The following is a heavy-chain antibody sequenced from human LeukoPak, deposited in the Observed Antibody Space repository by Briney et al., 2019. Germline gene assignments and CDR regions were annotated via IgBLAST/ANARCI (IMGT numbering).Heavy chain of an antibody. D-gene: IGHD5-12*01. CDR2: INPNSGGT. J-gene: IGHJ6*03. CDR3: ASYGGYDIRYNYYYYYYMDA. Sequence: ASVKVSCKASGYTFTGYYMHWVRQAPGQGLEWMGWINPNSGGTNYAQKFQGRVTMTRDTSISTAYMELSRLRSDDTAVYYCASYGGYDIRYNYYYYYYMDAWGKGTTVTVSS. V-gene: IGHV1-2*02. CDR1: GYTFTGYY.